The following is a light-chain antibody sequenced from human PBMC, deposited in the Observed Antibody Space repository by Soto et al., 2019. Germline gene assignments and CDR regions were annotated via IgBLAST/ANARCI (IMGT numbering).Light chain of an antibody. CDR1: SSDVGGYNY. J-gene: IGLJ3*02. CDR2: GVN. CDR3: SSYTSNITRV. V-gene: IGLV2-14*01. Sequence: QSALTQPASVSGSPGQSSTISCTGTSSDVGGYNYVSWYQQHPGKAPKLMIYGVNDRPSGVYNRFSGSKSGSTASLTISGLQAEDEADYYCSSYTSNITRVFGGGTKLTV.